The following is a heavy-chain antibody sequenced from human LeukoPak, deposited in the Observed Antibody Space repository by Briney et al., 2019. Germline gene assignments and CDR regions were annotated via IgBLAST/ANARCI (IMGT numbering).Heavy chain of an antibody. CDR3: ARSKLWSGYQP. CDR1: GGSISSSSYY. D-gene: IGHD3-3*01. J-gene: IGHJ5*02. Sequence: SETLSLTCTVSGGSISSSSYYWGWIRQPPGKGLEWIGSIYYSGSTYYNPSLKSRVTISVDTSKNQFSLKLSSVTAADTAVYYCARSKLWSGYQPWGQGTLVTVSS. CDR2: IYYSGST. V-gene: IGHV4-39*01.